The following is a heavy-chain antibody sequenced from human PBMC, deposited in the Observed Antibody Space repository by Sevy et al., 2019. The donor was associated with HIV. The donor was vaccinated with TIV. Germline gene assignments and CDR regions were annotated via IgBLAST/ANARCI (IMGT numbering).Heavy chain of an antibody. Sequence: GGSLRLSCAASGFLFSSYEMDWVRQIPGKGLEWISFISSSATLIYYGDSVRGRFTISRDNAKNSLYLQMNSLRAEDTGVYYCTRDLPPSATTVAHFDYWGQGTLVTVSS. D-gene: IGHD4-17*01. CDR2: ISSSATLI. CDR1: GFLFSSYE. V-gene: IGHV3-48*03. CDR3: TRDLPPSATTVAHFDY. J-gene: IGHJ4*02.